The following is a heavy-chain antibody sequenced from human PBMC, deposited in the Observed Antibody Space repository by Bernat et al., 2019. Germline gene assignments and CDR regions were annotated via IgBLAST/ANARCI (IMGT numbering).Heavy chain of an antibody. CDR2: IKQDGSEK. J-gene: IGHJ2*01. D-gene: IGHD1-1*01. CDR1: GFTFSSYW. CDR3: ASDISSHDFDWYFDL. V-gene: IGHV3-7*03. Sequence: EVQLVESGGGLVQPGGSLRLSCAASGFTFSSYWMSWVRQAPGKGLEWVANIKQDGSEKYYVDSVKGRFTISRDNAKNSLYLQMNSLRAEDTAVYYCASDISSHDFDWYFDLWGRGTLVTVSS.